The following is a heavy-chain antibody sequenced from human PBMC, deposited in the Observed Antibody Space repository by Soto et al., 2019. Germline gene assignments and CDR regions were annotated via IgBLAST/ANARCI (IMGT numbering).Heavy chain of an antibody. V-gene: IGHV3-30*03. CDR2: ISYDGSNK. J-gene: IGHJ3*01. CDR1: GFTFSSYG. CDR3: ARAEKGL. Sequence: QVQLVESGGGVVQPGRSLRLSCAASGFTFSSYGMHWVRQAPGKGLEWVAVISYDGSNKYYADSVKGRFTISRDNSKNTLYLQMNSLRAEDTAVYYCARAEKGLWGQGTMVTVSS.